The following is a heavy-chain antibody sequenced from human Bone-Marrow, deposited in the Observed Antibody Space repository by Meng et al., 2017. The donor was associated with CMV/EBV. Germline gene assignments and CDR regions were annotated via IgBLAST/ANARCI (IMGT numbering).Heavy chain of an antibody. Sequence: ASVKVSCKASGYTFTGYYMHWVRQAPGQGLEWMGWINPNSGGTNYAQKFQGRVTMTRDTSISTAYMELSRLRSDDTAVYYCARVKGTTGPAYYFDYWGQGLLVTVSS. CDR3: ARVKGTTGPAYYFDY. CDR1: GYTFTGYY. V-gene: IGHV1-2*02. J-gene: IGHJ4*02. D-gene: IGHD2-8*02. CDR2: INPNSGGT.